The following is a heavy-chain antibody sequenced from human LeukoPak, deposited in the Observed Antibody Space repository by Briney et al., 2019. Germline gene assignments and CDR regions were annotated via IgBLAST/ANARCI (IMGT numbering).Heavy chain of an antibody. CDR2: IWSDGSNK. J-gene: IGHJ4*02. D-gene: IGHD6-19*01. CDR1: GFSFNSYG. V-gene: IGHV3-33*01. CDR3: ARKEYSSGWYGPGDY. Sequence: GGSLRLSCAASGFSFNSYGMHWVRQAPGKGLEWVAIIWSDGSNKFYGDPVKGRFTIPRDNSKNTLYLQMNSLRAEDTAVYYCARKEYSSGWYGPGDYWGQGTLVTVSS.